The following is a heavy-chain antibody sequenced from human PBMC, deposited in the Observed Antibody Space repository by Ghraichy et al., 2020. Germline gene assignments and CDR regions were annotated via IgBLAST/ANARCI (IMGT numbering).Heavy chain of an antibody. D-gene: IGHD5-18*01. CDR2: IYYSGST. CDR1: GGSISSGDYY. V-gene: IGHV4-30-4*01. J-gene: IGHJ6*02. Sequence: TLSLTCTVSGGSISSGDYYWSWIRQPPGKGLEWIGYIYYSGSTYYNPSLKSRVTISVDTSKNQFSLKLSSVTAADTAVYYCARSRGYSYGYGMDVWGQGTTVTVSS. CDR3: ARSRGYSYGYGMDV.